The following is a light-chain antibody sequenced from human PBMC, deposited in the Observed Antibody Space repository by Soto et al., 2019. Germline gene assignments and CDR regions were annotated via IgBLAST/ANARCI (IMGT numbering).Light chain of an antibody. V-gene: IGLV1-40*01. Sequence: QLVLTQPPSVSGAPGQRVTISCTGSSSNIGAGSDVHWYQQFPGTAPKLLIFANTFRPSGVPDRFSASKSGTSASLAITGLQAEDEADYYCQSYDTRLSGWVFGGGTQLTVL. J-gene: IGLJ7*01. CDR2: ANT. CDR3: QSYDTRLSGWV. CDR1: SSNIGAGSD.